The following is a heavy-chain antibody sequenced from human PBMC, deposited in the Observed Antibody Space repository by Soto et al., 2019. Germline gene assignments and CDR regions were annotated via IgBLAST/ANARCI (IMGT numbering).Heavy chain of an antibody. V-gene: IGHV1-18*01. CDR1: GYILSSYG. J-gene: IGHJ6*02. D-gene: IGHD3-10*01. CDR3: ARTLYFGQLLGYYYYHGMDV. Sequence: GASVKVSCKASGYILSSYGMSWVRQAPGQGLEWMGWINPYNGNTNYAQKLQGRVTLTTGTSTSTVYMELRSLRSDDTALYYYARTLYFGQLLGYYYYHGMDVWGQGTTVTVSS. CDR2: INPYNGNT.